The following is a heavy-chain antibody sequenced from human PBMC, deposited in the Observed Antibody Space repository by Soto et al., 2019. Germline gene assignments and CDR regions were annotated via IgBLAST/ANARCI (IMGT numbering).Heavy chain of an antibody. CDR2: IRSKGYGGTT. V-gene: IGHV3-49*04. CDR1: GFTFGDNA. CDR3: TRAGIDRTGTTHYYYGMDV. J-gene: IGHJ6*02. Sequence: PVGSLRLSCTTSGFTFGDNAMSWVRQAPGKGLEWVGFIRSKGYGGTTDYAASVKGRFTISRDDFKSIAYLQMNSLKTEDTAVYYCTRAGIDRTGTTHYYYGMDVWGQGTTVTVSS. D-gene: IGHD1-1*01.